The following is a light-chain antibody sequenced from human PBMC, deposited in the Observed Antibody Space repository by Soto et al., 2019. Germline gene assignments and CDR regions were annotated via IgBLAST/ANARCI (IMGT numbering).Light chain of an antibody. V-gene: IGKV1-39*01. CDR1: QSISCY. J-gene: IGKJ5*01. CDR3: QPSYGTPYP. Sequence: DIQMTQSPSSLSASVGDRVIITCRASQSISCYLNWYQQKPGKAPKLLLYAASSLQGVVPSRFSGSGSVTHITLTITSFQHEDFAPYCCQPSYGTPYPFCQGTRLEI. CDR2: AAS.